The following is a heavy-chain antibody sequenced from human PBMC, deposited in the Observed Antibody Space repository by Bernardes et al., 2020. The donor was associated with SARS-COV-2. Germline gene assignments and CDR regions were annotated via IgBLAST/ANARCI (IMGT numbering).Heavy chain of an antibody. Sequence: GAFLKTSRKGSGYSLTRYWIGWVRPISGKGLEWIGIIYPGDSDTRYSPSFQGQVTISADKSISTAYLQWSSLKASDTAMYYCAKTDYYGSGSYIDYWGQGTLVTVSS. D-gene: IGHD3-10*01. CDR3: AKTDYYGSGSYIDY. CDR1: GYSLTRYW. J-gene: IGHJ4*02. V-gene: IGHV5-51*01. CDR2: IYPGDSDT.